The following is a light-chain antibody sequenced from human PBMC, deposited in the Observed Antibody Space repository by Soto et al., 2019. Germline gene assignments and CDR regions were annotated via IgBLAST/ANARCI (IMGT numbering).Light chain of an antibody. Sequence: DIVMTQSPLSLPVTPGEPASISCRSSHSLLYSDGDNYLDWYLXKQGQSQQLXIYLVTNRASGVPDRFNGSGSGTDFTMKISRVEAEDGAVYYGMQALQTPFTFGGGTKVDIK. CDR3: MQALQTPFT. CDR2: LVT. V-gene: IGKV2-28*01. J-gene: IGKJ4*01. CDR1: HSLLYSDGDNY.